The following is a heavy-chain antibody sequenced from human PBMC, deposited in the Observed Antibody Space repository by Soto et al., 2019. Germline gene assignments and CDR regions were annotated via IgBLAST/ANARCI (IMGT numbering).Heavy chain of an antibody. Sequence: PGESLKISCQGSVYSFTSYWIHWVRQMPGKGLEWMGRIDPSDSYTNYSPSFQGHVTISADKSISTAYLQWSSLKASDTAMYYCASQEMATKNVDAFDIWGQGTMVTVSS. CDR2: IDPSDSYT. J-gene: IGHJ3*02. V-gene: IGHV5-10-1*01. CDR3: ASQEMATKNVDAFDI. CDR1: VYSFTSYW. D-gene: IGHD5-12*01.